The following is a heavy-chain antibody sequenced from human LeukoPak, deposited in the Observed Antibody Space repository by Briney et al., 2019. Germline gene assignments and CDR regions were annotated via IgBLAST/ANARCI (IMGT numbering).Heavy chain of an antibody. D-gene: IGHD3-9*01. CDR1: GGTFSSYA. CDR2: IIPIFGTA. J-gene: IGHJ4*02. CDR3: AREARYYDILTGYYLFYFDY. V-gene: IGHV1-69*01. Sequence: SVKVSCKASGGTFSSYAISWVRRAPGQGLEWMGGIIPIFGTANYAQKFQGRVTITADESTSTAYMELSSLRSEDTAVYYCAREARYYDILTGYYLFYFDYWGQGTLVTVSS.